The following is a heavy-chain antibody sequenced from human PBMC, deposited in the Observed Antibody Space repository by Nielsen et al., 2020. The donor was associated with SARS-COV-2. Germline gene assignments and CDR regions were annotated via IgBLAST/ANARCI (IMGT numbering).Heavy chain of an antibody. CDR1: GGSFSGYY. D-gene: IGHD3-22*01. CDR2: INHGGST. Sequence: SETLSLTCAVYGGSFSGYYWSWIRQPPGKGLEWIGEINHGGSTNYNPSLKSRVTISVDTSKNQFSLRLTSVTAADTAVYYCARERSPRRYESIPRHYYYYMDVWGKGTTVTVSS. CDR3: ARERSPRRYESIPRHYYYYMDV. V-gene: IGHV4-34*01. J-gene: IGHJ6*03.